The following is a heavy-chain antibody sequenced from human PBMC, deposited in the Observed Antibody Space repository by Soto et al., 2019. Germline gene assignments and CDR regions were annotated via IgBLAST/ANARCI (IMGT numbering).Heavy chain of an antibody. D-gene: IGHD3-10*01. CDR3: ARGVGSGTYYNQYNWFDP. Sequence: ASVKVSCKASGYTFTNYGISWVRQAPGQGLEWKRWINTYNGNTNHAQKLQGRVTMTTDTSTSTAYMELRSLRSDDTAVYYCARGVGSGTYYNQYNWFDPWGQGTLVTVSS. CDR1: GYTFTNYG. J-gene: IGHJ5*02. CDR2: INTYNGNT. V-gene: IGHV1-18*01.